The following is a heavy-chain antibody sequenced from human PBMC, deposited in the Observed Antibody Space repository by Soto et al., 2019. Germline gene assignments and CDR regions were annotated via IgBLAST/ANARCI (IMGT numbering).Heavy chain of an antibody. D-gene: IGHD6-13*01. Sequence: QLQLQKSGPGLVKPSETLSLTCNVSGGSISSSRSYWAWFRQPPGKELEWIANIFYAGNTYYNPSLKSRVTVSVDTSKNQFSLKLDSVTAADTAVYYCARQAAAPGIDLWFDPWGQGTLVTVSS. CDR1: GGSISSSRSY. CDR2: IFYAGNT. J-gene: IGHJ5*02. CDR3: ARQAAAPGIDLWFDP. V-gene: IGHV4-39*01.